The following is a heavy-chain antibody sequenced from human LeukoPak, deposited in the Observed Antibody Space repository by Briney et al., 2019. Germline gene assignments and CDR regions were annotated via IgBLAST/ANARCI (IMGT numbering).Heavy chain of an antibody. Sequence: GGSLRLSCAASGFTFSSYAMSWVRQAPGKGLEWVSAISGSGGSTYYADSVKGRFTISRDNSKNTLYLQMNSLRAEDTAVYYCAKDEAVAWYGLNWFDPWGQGTLVTVSS. CDR3: AKDEAVAWYGLNWFDP. J-gene: IGHJ5*02. V-gene: IGHV3-23*01. CDR2: ISGSGGST. D-gene: IGHD6-19*01. CDR1: GFTFSSYA.